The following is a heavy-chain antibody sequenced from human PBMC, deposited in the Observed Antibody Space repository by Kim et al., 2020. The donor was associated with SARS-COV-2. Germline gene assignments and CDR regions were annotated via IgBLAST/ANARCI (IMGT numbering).Heavy chain of an antibody. D-gene: IGHD4-17*01. Sequence: GGSLRLSCAASGFTFSTYTMNWVRQAPGKGLEWVSSIHSTSGSAYIFYGDSVKGRFTISRDNAKNSLFLQMDSLRAEDTAVYFCARFRGDDFSDISRRVFDYWGQGTLVTVSS. V-gene: IGHV3-21*01. CDR1: GFTFSTYT. CDR3: ARFRGDDFSDISRRVFDY. CDR2: IHSTSGSAYI. J-gene: IGHJ4*02.